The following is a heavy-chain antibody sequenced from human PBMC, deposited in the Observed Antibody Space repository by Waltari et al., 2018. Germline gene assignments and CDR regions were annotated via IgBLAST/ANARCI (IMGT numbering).Heavy chain of an antibody. CDR2: MNPLNCHA. J-gene: IGHJ4*02. CDR3: LRDRYHLWSGYQRYPDK. CDR1: KYTFGKFG. Sequence: QVELVQSGSEVKKLGDSVKVSCKPSKYTFGKFGLSWVPNAPGQGLEWKGLMNPLNCHANVTQKFQSRVTLTRDTSTGTLYIEGRSLRSDDTALYYCLRDRYHLWSGYQRYPDKWGQGTLVTVS. V-gene: IGHV1-18*01. D-gene: IGHD3-3*01.